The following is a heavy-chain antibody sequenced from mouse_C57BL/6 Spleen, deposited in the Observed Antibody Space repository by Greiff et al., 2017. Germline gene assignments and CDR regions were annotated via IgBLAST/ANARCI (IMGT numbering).Heavy chain of an antibody. CDR1: GFTFSDYG. CDR3: ARPLYDGYYGYAMDY. Sequence: EVQRVESGGGLVKPGGSLKLSCAASGFTFSDYGMHWVRQAPEKGLEWVAYISSGSSTIYYADTVKGRFTISRDNAKNTLFLQMTSLRSEDTAMYYCARPLYDGYYGYAMDYWSQGTSVTVSS. D-gene: IGHD2-3*01. J-gene: IGHJ4*01. CDR2: ISSGSSTI. V-gene: IGHV5-17*01.